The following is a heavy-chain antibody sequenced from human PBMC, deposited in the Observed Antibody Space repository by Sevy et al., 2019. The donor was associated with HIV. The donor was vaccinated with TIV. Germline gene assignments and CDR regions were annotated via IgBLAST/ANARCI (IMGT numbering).Heavy chain of an antibody. CDR3: AQERLGRFDS. J-gene: IGHJ4*02. Sequence: GGSLRLSCAASGFTFSAYWMNWVRQAPGEGLEWVANVEPDGGNKHYVDSVEGRFTISRDNAKNSLYLEMNSLRVEDTAVYYCAQERLGRFDSWGQGTLVTVSS. V-gene: IGHV3-7*01. CDR2: VEPDGGNK. D-gene: IGHD1-26*01. CDR1: GFTFSAYW.